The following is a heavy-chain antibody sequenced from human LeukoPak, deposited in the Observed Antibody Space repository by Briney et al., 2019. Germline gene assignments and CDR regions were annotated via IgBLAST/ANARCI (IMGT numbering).Heavy chain of an antibody. D-gene: IGHD1-26*01. CDR2: ISSSSSYI. Sequence: PGGSLRLSCAASGFTFSSYSMNWVRQAPGKGLEWVSSISSSSSYIYYADSVKGRFTISRDNAKNSLYLQMNSLRAEDTAVYYCTTDWVTLWELLDRFNYWGQGTLVTVSS. J-gene: IGHJ4*02. V-gene: IGHV3-21*03. CDR1: GFTFSSYS. CDR3: TTDWVTLWELLDRFNY.